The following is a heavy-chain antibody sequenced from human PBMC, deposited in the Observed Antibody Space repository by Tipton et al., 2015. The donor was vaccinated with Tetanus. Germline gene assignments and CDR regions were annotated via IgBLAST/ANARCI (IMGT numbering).Heavy chain of an antibody. CDR2: IYESGDT. CDR3: ARHQGGYFTPFDY. D-gene: IGHD3-3*01. V-gene: IGHV4-39*01. CDR1: GGSIRGGTFY. J-gene: IGHJ4*02. Sequence: TLSLTCTVSGGSIRGGTFYWGWIRQPPGKGLEWIGSIYESGDTYYIPSLKSRVTISVDTSKNQFSLNLNSMAAADTGVCYCARHQGGYFTPFDYWGQGNLVTVSS.